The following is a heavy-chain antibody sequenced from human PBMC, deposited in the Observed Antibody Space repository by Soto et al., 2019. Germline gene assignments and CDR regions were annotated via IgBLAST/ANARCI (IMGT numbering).Heavy chain of an antibody. J-gene: IGHJ4*02. CDR3: ASQVGEGDIDY. Sequence: QVQLQESGPGLVKPSQTLSLTCTVSGGSISSGDYYWSWIRQPPGKGLEWIGYIYYSGSTYYNPYLKGRVTIPVDTSKNQFSLKLSSVTAADTAVYYCASQVGEGDIDYWGQGTLVTVSS. V-gene: IGHV4-30-4*01. CDR1: GGSISSGDYY. D-gene: IGHD3-16*01. CDR2: IYYSGST.